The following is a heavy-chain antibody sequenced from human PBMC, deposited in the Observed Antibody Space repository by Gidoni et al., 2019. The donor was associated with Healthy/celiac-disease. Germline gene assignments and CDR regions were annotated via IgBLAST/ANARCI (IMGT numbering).Heavy chain of an antibody. J-gene: IGHJ3*02. Sequence: QVQLVQSGAEVKKPGSSVKVSCKASGGTFSSYTISWVRQAPGQGLEWMGRIIPIRGIANYAQKSQGRVTMTADKSTSTAYMELSSLRSEDTAVYYCARAGGYCSGGSCYPGAFDIWGQGTMVTVSS. CDR1: GGTFSSYT. CDR2: IIPIRGIA. CDR3: ARAGGYCSGGSCYPGAFDI. D-gene: IGHD2-15*01. V-gene: IGHV1-69*02.